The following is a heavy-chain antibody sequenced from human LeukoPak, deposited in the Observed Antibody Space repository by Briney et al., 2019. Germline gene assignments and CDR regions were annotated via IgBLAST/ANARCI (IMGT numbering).Heavy chain of an antibody. CDR3: AREDTWPFDY. J-gene: IGHJ4*02. CDR1: GFTFSSYT. CDR2: ISSSSSII. V-gene: IGHV3-48*01. Sequence: PGGSLRLSCAASGFTFSSYTMNWVRQAPGKGLEWVSYISSSSSIIYYADSVKGRFTTSRDNAKNSLYLQMNSLRAEDTAVYYCAREDTWPFDYWGQGTLVTVSS.